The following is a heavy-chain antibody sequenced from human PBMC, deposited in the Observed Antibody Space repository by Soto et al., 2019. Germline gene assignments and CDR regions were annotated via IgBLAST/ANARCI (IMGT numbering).Heavy chain of an antibody. CDR1: GFTFDDYA. Sequence: EVQLVESGGGLVQPGRSLRLSCAASGFTFDDYAMHWVRQAPGKGLEWVSGISWNSGSIGYADSVKGRFTISRDNAKNSPYLQMNSPRAEDTALYYCAPQPGIAVAHWGQGTLVTVSS. D-gene: IGHD6-19*01. V-gene: IGHV3-9*01. J-gene: IGHJ4*02. CDR3: APQPGIAVAH. CDR2: ISWNSGSI.